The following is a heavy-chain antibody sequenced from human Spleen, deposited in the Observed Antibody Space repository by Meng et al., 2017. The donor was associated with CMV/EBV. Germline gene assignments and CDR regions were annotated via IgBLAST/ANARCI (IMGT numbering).Heavy chain of an antibody. Sequence: ASVEVSCKVSGYTLTELSMHWVRQAPGKGLEWMGGFDTEDGETIYAQKFQGRVTMTEDTSTDTAYMELSSLRSEDTAVYYCATGPKAIAARPRTFYFDYWGQGTLVTVSS. J-gene: IGHJ4*02. V-gene: IGHV1-24*01. D-gene: IGHD6-6*01. CDR1: GYTLTELS. CDR2: FDTEDGET. CDR3: ATGPKAIAARPRTFYFDY.